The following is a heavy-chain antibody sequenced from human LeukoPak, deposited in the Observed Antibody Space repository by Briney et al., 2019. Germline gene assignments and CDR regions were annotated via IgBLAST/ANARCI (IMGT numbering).Heavy chain of an antibody. J-gene: IGHJ6*02. Sequence: PSETLSLTCTVSGGSISSYYWSWIRQPPGKGLEWIGYIYYSGSTNYNPSLKSRVTISVDTSKNQFSLKLSSVTAADTAVYYCARDRGQWLVGFNYYYYYGMDVWGQGTTVTVSS. CDR1: GGSISSYY. CDR2: IYYSGST. D-gene: IGHD6-19*01. CDR3: ARDRGQWLVGFNYYYYYGMDV. V-gene: IGHV4-59*01.